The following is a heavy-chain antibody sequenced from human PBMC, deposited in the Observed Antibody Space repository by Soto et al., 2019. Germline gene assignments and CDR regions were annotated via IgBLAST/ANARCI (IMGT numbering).Heavy chain of an antibody. CDR1: GGTFSSYA. D-gene: IGHD5-18*01. J-gene: IGHJ4*02. Sequence: ASVKVSCKASGGTFSSYAISWVRQAPGQGLEWMGGIIPIFGTANYAQKFQGRVTITADESTSTAYMELSSLRSEDTAVYYCAREAPRGYSYGYVTDYWGQGTLVTVSS. V-gene: IGHV1-69*13. CDR2: IIPIFGTA. CDR3: AREAPRGYSYGYVTDY.